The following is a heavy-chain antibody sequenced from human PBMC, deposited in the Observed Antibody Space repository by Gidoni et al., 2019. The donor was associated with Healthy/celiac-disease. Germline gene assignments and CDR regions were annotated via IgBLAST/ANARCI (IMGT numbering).Heavy chain of an antibody. V-gene: IGHV3-30*04. CDR2: ISYDGSNK. CDR3: AREGYSSSANDAFDI. CDR1: GFTFSSYA. Sequence: QVQLVESGGGVVQPGRSLSLSCAASGFTFSSYAMHWVRQAPGKGLEWVAVISYDGSNKYYADSVKGRFTISRDNSKNTLYLQMNSLRAEDTAVYYCAREGYSSSANDAFDIWGQGTMVTVSS. D-gene: IGHD6-6*01. J-gene: IGHJ3*02.